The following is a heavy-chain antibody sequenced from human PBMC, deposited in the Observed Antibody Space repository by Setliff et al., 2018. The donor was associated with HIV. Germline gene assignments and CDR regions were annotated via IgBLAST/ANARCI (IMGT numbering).Heavy chain of an antibody. CDR1: GFAFSGHQ. CDR2: IKQDGSEK. Sequence: GGSLRLSCAASGFAFSGHQMSWVRQAPGKGLGWVAKIKQDGSEKYYVDSVKGRFTISRDNAKNSLYLQMNSLRAEDTAMYYCARDWRSGYDLNFDYWGQGTLVTVS. CDR3: ARDWRSGYDLNFDY. J-gene: IGHJ4*02. V-gene: IGHV3-7*01. D-gene: IGHD5-12*01.